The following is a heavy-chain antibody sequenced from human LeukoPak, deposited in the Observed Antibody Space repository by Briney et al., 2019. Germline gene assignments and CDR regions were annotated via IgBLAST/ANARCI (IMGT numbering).Heavy chain of an antibody. D-gene: IGHD3-22*01. CDR2: IYYSGST. V-gene: IGHV4-39*01. CDR1: GGSISSSSYY. Sequence: SETLSLTCTVSGGSISSSSYYWGWIRQPPGKGLEWIGSIYYSGSTYYNPSPKSRVTISVDTSKNQFSLKLSSVTAADTAVYYCARQGVNYYDSSGSTFDYWGQGTLVTVSS. CDR3: ARQGVNYYDSSGSTFDY. J-gene: IGHJ4*02.